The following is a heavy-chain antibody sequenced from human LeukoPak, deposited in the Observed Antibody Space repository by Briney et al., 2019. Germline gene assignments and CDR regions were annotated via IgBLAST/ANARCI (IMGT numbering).Heavy chain of an antibody. Sequence: GGSLRLSCAASGFTFSSYSMNWVRQAPGKGLEWVSYISSSSSTIYYADSVKGRFTISRDNAKNSLYLQMNSLRAEDTAVYYCARGRRLNYWGQGTLVTVSS. CDR3: ARGRRLNY. J-gene: IGHJ4*02. CDR1: GFTFSSYS. CDR2: ISSSSSTI. V-gene: IGHV3-48*01.